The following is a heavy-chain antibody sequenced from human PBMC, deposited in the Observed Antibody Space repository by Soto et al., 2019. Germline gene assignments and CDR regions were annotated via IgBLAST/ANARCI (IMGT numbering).Heavy chain of an antibody. CDR2: IHSDGSST. CDR3: SSGGRGAFDI. Sequence: EVQLVESGGGVVQPGESLRLSCAASGFTFSYYWMHWVRQAPGKGLVWVARIHSDGSSTTYADSVKGRFTISRDNAKNTGYLEMNSLRVEDTALYYFSSGGRGAFDIWGQGTVVTVSS. J-gene: IGHJ3*02. V-gene: IGHV3-74*01. D-gene: IGHD3-16*01. CDR1: GFTFSYYW.